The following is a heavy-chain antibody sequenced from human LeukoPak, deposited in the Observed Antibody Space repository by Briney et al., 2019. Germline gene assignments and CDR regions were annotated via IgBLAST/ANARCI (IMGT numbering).Heavy chain of an antibody. V-gene: IGHV3-21*01. CDR3: AREVRDILTPDAFDI. D-gene: IGHD3-9*01. CDR1: GFTFSSYS. CDR2: ISSSSSYI. Sequence: GGSLRPSCAASGFTFSSYSMNWVRQAPGKGLEWVSSISSSSSYIYYADSVKGRFTISRDNAKNSLYLQMNSLRAEDTAVYYCAREVRDILTPDAFDIWGQGTMVTVSS. J-gene: IGHJ3*02.